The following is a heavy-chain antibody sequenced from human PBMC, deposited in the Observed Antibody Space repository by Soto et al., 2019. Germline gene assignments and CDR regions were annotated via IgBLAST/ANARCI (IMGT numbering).Heavy chain of an antibody. CDR3: AKSNGPGFGALPLDS. J-gene: IGHJ4*02. CDR1: GFTFSSYG. Sequence: QVQLVESGGGVVQPGRSLRLSCAASGFTFSSYGMHWVRQAPGKGLEWVAVISYDGSNKYYADSVRGRFTISRDNSKTTLSRQVNSLRTEDTGVYYCAKSNGPGFGALPLDSWGQGTLVTVSS. V-gene: IGHV3-30*18. CDR2: ISYDGSNK. D-gene: IGHD3-3*01.